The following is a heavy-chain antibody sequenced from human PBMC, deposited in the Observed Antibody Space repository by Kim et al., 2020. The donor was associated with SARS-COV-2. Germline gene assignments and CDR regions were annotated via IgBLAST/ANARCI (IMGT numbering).Heavy chain of an antibody. J-gene: IGHJ6*02. CDR2: ISGSGGST. D-gene: IGHD3-10*01. CDR3: AKDQVLWFGESLNYGMDV. V-gene: IGHV3-23*01. Sequence: GGSLRLSCAASGFTFSSYAMSWVRQAPGKGLEWVSAISGSGGSTYYADSVKGRFTISRDNSKNTLYLQMNSLRAEDTAVYYCAKDQVLWFGESLNYGMDVWGQGTTVTVSS. CDR1: GFTFSSYA.